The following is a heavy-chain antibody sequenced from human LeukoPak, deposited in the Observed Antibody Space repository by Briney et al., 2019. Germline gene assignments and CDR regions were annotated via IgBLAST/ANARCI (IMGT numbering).Heavy chain of an antibody. D-gene: IGHD3-3*01. CDR1: GGTFSSYA. J-gene: IGHJ5*02. CDR3: ARGCITIFGVVTQNWFDP. Sequence: GASVKVSCKASGGTFSSYAVSWVRQAPGQGLEWMGGIIPIFGTANYAQKFQGRVTITTDESTSAAYMELSSLRSEDTAVYYCARGCITIFGVVTQNWFDPWGQGTLVTGSS. CDR2: IIPIFGTA. V-gene: IGHV1-69*05.